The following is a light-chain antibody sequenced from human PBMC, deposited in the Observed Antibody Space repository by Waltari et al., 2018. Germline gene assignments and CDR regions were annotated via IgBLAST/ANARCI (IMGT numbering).Light chain of an antibody. V-gene: IGKV3-20*01. CDR2: AAS. J-gene: IGKJ4*01. Sequence: EIVLTQSPDTLSLSPGERATLSCRASQWVTSSYLAWYQQKPGQAPRLLIYAASARATGIPDRFSGSGSGTDFTHTISRLEPEDFAVYFCQQYGSSLVTFGGGTEVEIK. CDR1: QWVTSSY. CDR3: QQYGSSLVT.